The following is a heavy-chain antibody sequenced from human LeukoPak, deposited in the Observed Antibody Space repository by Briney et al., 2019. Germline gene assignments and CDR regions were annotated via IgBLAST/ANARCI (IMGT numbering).Heavy chain of an antibody. V-gene: IGHV4-34*01. CDR2: INHSGST. CDR1: GGSFSGYY. J-gene: IGHJ5*02. CDR3: ARPAAAGTFRWRRYNWFDP. Sequence: SETLSLTCAVYGGSFSGYYWSWIRQPPGKGLEWIGEINHSGSTNYNPSLKSRVTISVDTSKNQFSLKLSSVTAADTAVYYCARPAAAGTFRWRRYNWFDPWGQGTLVTVSS. D-gene: IGHD6-13*01.